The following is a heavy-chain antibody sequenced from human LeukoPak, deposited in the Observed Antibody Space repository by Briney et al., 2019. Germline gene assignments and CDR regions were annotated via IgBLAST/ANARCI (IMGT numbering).Heavy chain of an antibody. D-gene: IGHD1-1*01. CDR3: TRGDWNDLGSDY. CDR2: IRSKANSNAT. V-gene: IGHV3-73*01. J-gene: IGHJ4*02. Sequence: GGSLRLSCAASGFTFSGSAMHWVRQASGKGLEWVGRIRSKANSNATAYAASVKGRFTISRDDSKNTAYLQMNSLKTEDTAVYYCTRGDWNDLGSDYWGQGTLVTVSS. CDR1: GFTFSGSA.